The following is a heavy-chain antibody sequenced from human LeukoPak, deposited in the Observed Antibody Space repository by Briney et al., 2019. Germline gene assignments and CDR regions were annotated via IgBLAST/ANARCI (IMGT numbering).Heavy chain of an antibody. D-gene: IGHD4-17*01. Sequence: SETLSLTCTVSGGSISSSSYYWGWIRQPPGKGLEWIGSIYYSGSTYYNPSLKSRVTISVDTSKNQFSLKLSSVTAADTAVYYCARAYGDYSVFDYWGQGTLVTVSS. CDR1: GGSISSSSYY. V-gene: IGHV4-39*01. CDR3: ARAYGDYSVFDY. J-gene: IGHJ4*02. CDR2: IYYSGST.